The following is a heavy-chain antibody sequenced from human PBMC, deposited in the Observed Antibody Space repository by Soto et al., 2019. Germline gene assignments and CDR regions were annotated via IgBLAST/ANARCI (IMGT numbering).Heavy chain of an antibody. CDR1: GFTFSSYA. D-gene: IGHD6-19*01. V-gene: IGHV3-23*01. J-gene: IGHJ4*02. Sequence: GGSLRLSCAASGFTFSSYAMSWVRQAPGKGLEWVSAISGSGGSTYYADSVKGRFTISRDNSKNTLYLQMNSLRAEDTAVYYCMGIAVAGTKVYWGQGTLVTVSS. CDR3: MGIAVAGTKVY. CDR2: ISGSGGST.